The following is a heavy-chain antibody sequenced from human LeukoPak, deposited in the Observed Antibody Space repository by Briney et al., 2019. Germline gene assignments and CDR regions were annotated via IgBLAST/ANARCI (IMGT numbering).Heavy chain of an antibody. CDR2: IYYSGST. Sequence: SQTLPLTCTVSGGSISSGGYYWSWIRQHPGKGLEWIGYIYYSGSTYYNPSLKSRVTISVDTSKNQFSLKLSSVTAADTAVYYCARGETQYYYDSSGYPPTIFDYRGQGTLVTVSS. V-gene: IGHV4-31*03. D-gene: IGHD3-22*01. CDR1: GGSISSGGYY. CDR3: ARGETQYYYDSSGYPPTIFDY. J-gene: IGHJ4*02.